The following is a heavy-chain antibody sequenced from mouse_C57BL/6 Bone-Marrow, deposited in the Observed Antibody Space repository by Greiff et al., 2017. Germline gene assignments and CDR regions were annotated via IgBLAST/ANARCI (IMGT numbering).Heavy chain of an antibody. J-gene: IGHJ3*01. CDR2: IDPSDSYT. D-gene: IGHD1-1*01. CDR3: AREGYYGSSWFAY. V-gene: IGHV1-50*01. Sequence: QVQLQQPGAELVKPGASVKLSCKASGYTFTSYWMQWVKQRPGQGLEWIGEIDPSDSYTNYNQKFKGKATLTVDTSSSTAYMQLSSLTSEDSAVYYCAREGYYGSSWFAYWGQGTLVTGSA. CDR1: GYTFTSYW.